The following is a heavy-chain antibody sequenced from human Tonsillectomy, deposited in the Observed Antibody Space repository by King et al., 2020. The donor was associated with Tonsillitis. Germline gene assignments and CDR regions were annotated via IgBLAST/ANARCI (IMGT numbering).Heavy chain of an antibody. CDR2: IRSKIYGGTK. Sequence: QLVQSGGGLVQPGRSLRLSCTASGFTFGDYAMSWVRQAPGKGLEWVSFIRSKIYGGTKEYAASVKGRFTISRDDSKSIAYLQMNSLKTDDTAVYYCTRLSYSSSGNYYFDYWGQGTLVTGSS. J-gene: IGHJ4*02. V-gene: IGHV3-49*04. CDR1: GFTFGDYA. CDR3: TRLSYSSSGNYYFDY. D-gene: IGHD6-6*01.